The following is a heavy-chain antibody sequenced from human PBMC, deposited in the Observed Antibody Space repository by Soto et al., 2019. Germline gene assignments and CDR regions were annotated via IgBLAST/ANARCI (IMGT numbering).Heavy chain of an antibody. CDR2: ISSSSSYT. J-gene: IGHJ4*02. Sequence: QVQLVESGGGLVKPGGSLRLSCAASGFTFSDYYMSWIRQAPGKGLEWVSYISSSSSYTNYADSVKGRFTISKDNAKNSLYLQMNSLRAEDTAVYYCARGGSYYDHKHFDYWGQGTLVTVSS. V-gene: IGHV3-11*06. CDR1: GFTFSDYY. D-gene: IGHD1-26*01. CDR3: ARGGSYYDHKHFDY.